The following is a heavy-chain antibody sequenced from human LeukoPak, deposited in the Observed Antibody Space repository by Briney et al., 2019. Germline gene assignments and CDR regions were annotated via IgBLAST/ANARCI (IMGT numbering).Heavy chain of an antibody. V-gene: IGHV4-59*08. CDR1: GSSTINYY. Sequence: SETLSLTCTVSGSSTINYYWAWIRQPPGKGLEWIGHVYYSGSANYSPSLKSRVTISMDTSKGQFSLRLSSATAADTAVYYCAKTPVSSSWYWWFDPWGQGTLVTVSS. CDR2: VYYSGSA. J-gene: IGHJ5*02. CDR3: AKTPVSSSWYWWFDP. D-gene: IGHD6-13*01.